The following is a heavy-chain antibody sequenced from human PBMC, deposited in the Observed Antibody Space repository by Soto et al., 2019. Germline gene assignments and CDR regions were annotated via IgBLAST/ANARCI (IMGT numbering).Heavy chain of an antibody. CDR3: ARSPGLRYYYDSTGI. Sequence: GGSLRLSCAASGFTFSSYSMNWVRQAPGKGLEWVSYISSSSSTIYYADSVKGRFTISRDNAKNSLYLQMNSLRDEDTAVYYCARSPGLRYYYDSTGIWGQGTMVTVSS. CDR2: ISSSSSTI. CDR1: GFTFSSYS. V-gene: IGHV3-48*02. D-gene: IGHD3-22*01. J-gene: IGHJ3*02.